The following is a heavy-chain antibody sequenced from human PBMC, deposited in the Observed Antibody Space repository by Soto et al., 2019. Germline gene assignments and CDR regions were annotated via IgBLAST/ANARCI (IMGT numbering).Heavy chain of an antibody. CDR1: GFFLSGCA. D-gene: IGHD7-27*01. Sequence: GGALRLSCATSGFFLSGCAMNWGRPAPGKGLEWVSYISSSSSVIDYADSVKGRFTVSRDNARNSLYLRMNSLRAEDTAVYYCARDLSWGSNWYYYMDVWGKGTTVTVSS. CDR2: ISSSSSVI. CDR3: ARDLSWGSNWYYYMDV. V-gene: IGHV3-48*01. J-gene: IGHJ6*03.